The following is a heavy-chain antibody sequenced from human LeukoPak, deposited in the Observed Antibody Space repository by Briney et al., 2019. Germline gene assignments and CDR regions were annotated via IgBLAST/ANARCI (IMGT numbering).Heavy chain of an antibody. CDR2: ISGSGSTI. V-gene: IGHV3-48*03. J-gene: IGHJ4*02. D-gene: IGHD3-16*01. Sequence: GGSLRLSWAASGFTFSSYEMNWVRQAPGKGLEWVSYISGSGSTIYYADSVKGRFTISRDNAKNSLYLQMSSLRVEDTAVYYCARGPAGDPFDHWGQGTLVTVSS. CDR3: ARGPAGDPFDH. CDR1: GFTFSSYE.